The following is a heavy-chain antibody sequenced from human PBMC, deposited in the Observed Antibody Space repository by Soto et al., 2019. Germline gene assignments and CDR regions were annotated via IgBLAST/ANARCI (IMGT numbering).Heavy chain of an antibody. CDR2: ISSSSSTI. CDR1: GFTFSSYS. D-gene: IGHD2-21*02. CDR3: ARHIVVVTARDPDAFDI. Sequence: EVQLVESGGGLVQPGGSLRLSCAASGFTFSSYSMNWVRQAPGKGLEWVSYISSSSSTIYYADSVKGRFTISRDNAKNSLYLKVNSLRAEDTAVYYCARHIVVVTARDPDAFDIWGQGTMVTVSS. V-gene: IGHV3-48*01. J-gene: IGHJ3*02.